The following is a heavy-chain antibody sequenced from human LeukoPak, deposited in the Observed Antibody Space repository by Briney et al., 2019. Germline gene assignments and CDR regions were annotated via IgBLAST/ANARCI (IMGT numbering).Heavy chain of an antibody. CDR1: GFTFSSYW. CDR3: ARVHDDFDI. V-gene: IGHV3-74*01. J-gene: IGHJ3*02. Sequence: GGSLRLSCAASGFTFSSYWMHWVRQVPGKGLVWVSRINSDGSRTSYADSVKGRFTISRDNAKNTLYLQMNSLRVEDTAVYYCARVHDDFDIWGQGTMVTVSS. CDR2: INSDGSRT.